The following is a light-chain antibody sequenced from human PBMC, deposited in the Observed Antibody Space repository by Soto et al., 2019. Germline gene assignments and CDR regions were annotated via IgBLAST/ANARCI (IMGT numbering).Light chain of an antibody. Sequence: EIVLTQSPGTLSLSPGERATLSCRTSQSVSSSHLVWYQQKPGQPPRLLIYGAASRATDISDRFSGSGSGTDFTLTISRLEHEDFAVYYCQQCCISPPTFGQGTKVEIK. CDR3: QQCCISPPT. J-gene: IGKJ1*01. CDR1: QSVSSSH. V-gene: IGKV3-20*01. CDR2: GAA.